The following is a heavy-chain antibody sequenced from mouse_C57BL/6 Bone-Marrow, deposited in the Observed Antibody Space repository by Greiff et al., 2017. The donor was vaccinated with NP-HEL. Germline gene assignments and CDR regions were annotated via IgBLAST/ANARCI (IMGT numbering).Heavy chain of an antibody. V-gene: IGHV7-3*01. Sequence: EVHLVESGGGLVQPGGSLSLSCAASGFTFTGYYMSWVRQPPGKALEWLGFIRNTANGSTTEYNASVKGRFTISRDTSKGILHLQMHALRAEDSATDDCSSYDGYYPYWYLDVWGTGTTVTVSS. CDR1: GFTFTGYY. CDR3: SSYDGYYPYWYLDV. D-gene: IGHD2-3*01. CDR2: IRNTANGSTT. J-gene: IGHJ1*03.